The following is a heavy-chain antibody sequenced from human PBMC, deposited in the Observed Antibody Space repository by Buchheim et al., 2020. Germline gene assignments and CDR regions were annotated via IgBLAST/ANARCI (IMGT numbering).Heavy chain of an antibody. CDR1: GFTFSSYA. V-gene: IGHV3-30-3*01. D-gene: IGHD2-8*01. CDR2: ISYDGSNK. J-gene: IGHJ6*02. Sequence: QVQLVESGGGVVQPGRSLRLSCAASGFTFSSYAMHWVRQAPGKGLEWVAVISYDGSNKYYADSVKGRFTISRDNSKNTLYLQMNSLRAEDTAVYYCARDFEHPFIVLMVYAIGLGGMDVWGQGTT. CDR3: ARDFEHPFIVLMVYAIGLGGMDV.